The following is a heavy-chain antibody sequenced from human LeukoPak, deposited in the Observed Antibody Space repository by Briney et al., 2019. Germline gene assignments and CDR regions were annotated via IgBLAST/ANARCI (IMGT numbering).Heavy chain of an antibody. V-gene: IGHV3-74*01. CDR2: INSDGSLT. CDR3: ARVKAAAARWGYFDY. D-gene: IGHD6-13*01. J-gene: IGHJ4*02. Sequence: PGGSLRLSCAASGFTFSSYWMHWVRQAPGKGLVWVSRINSDGSLTRYADSVKGRFTISRDNAKNTLYLQMNSLRAEDTAVYYCARVKAAAARWGYFDYWGQGTLVTVSS. CDR1: GFTFSSYW.